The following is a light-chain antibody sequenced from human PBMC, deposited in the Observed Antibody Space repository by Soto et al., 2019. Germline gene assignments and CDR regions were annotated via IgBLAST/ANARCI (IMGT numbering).Light chain of an antibody. CDR1: SSDVGGYNY. Sequence: QSALTQPVSVSGSPGQSIIISCTGTSSDVGGYNYVSWYQQHPGKAPKLMIYDVSNRASGASNRFSGSKSGNTASLTISGLQAEDEADYYCSSYTSSSIYVFGTGTKVTVL. V-gene: IGLV2-14*01. CDR2: DVS. J-gene: IGLJ1*01. CDR3: SSYTSSSIYV.